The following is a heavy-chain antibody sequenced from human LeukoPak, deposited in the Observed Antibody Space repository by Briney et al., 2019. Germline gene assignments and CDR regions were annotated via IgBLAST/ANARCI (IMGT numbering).Heavy chain of an antibody. V-gene: IGHV4-34*01. CDR2: IYHSESS. Sequence: SETLSLTCAVYGESFSGFYLTWIRQPPGKGLEWIGEIYHSESSNYNPPLKRRVTVSLDTSKNQFSLKLRSATAADTAVYYCARGRYGSGGLFFDYWGQGNLVTVSS. D-gene: IGHD2-15*01. CDR1: GESFSGFY. CDR3: ARGRYGSGGLFFDY. J-gene: IGHJ4*02.